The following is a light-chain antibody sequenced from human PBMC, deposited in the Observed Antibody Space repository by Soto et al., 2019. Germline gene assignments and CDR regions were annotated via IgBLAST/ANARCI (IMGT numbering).Light chain of an antibody. CDR2: DVS. Sequence: DIQMTQSPSTLSASVGDRVTITCRASQSISSWLAWYQQKPGTAPKLLIYDVSNLESVVPSRFSGGGSGTEFTLTISSLQPDDFATYYCQQYNDYSVTFGQGTKVEIK. CDR1: QSISSW. J-gene: IGKJ1*01. CDR3: QQYNDYSVT. V-gene: IGKV1-5*01.